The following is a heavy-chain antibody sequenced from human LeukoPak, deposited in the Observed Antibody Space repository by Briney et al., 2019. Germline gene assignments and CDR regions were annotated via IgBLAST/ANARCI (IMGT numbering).Heavy chain of an antibody. D-gene: IGHD2/OR15-2a*01. J-gene: IGHJ3*02. V-gene: IGHV4-59*01. CDR3: ARINAVIGGNAFDI. CDR1: GGSISSYY. CDR2: IYYSGST. Sequence: SETLSLTCTVSGGSISSYYWSWIRQPPGKGLEWIGHIYYSGSTNYNPSLRSRVTISLDRSKDQFSLKLSSVTAADTAVYYCARINAVIGGNAFDIWGQGTMVTVSS.